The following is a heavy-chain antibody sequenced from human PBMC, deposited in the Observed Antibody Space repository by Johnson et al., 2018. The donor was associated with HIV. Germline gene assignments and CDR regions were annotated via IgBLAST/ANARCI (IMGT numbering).Heavy chain of an antibody. Sequence: QVHLVESGGGVVQPGGSLRLSCAASGFTFSSFGMHWVRQAPGKGLEWVAVIWYDGSDKYYADSVKGRFTISRDNSRNTVYLQMNSLRAEDTAVYYCARGRITMVQGVIFGAFDIWGQGTMVTVSS. D-gene: IGHD3-10*01. J-gene: IGHJ3*02. CDR1: GFTFSSFG. V-gene: IGHV3-33*01. CDR2: IWYDGSDK. CDR3: ARGRITMVQGVIFGAFDI.